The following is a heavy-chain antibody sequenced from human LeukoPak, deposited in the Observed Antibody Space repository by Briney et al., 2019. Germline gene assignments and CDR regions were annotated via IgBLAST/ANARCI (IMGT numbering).Heavy chain of an antibody. Sequence: ETLSLTCTVSGGSITSYYWSWFRQPPGKGLEWVSAISGSGTNTYYADSVKGRFTISRDNSKNTLDLQMNSLRAEDTAVYYCAKANGAIFGVAGYFDYWGQGTLVTVSS. D-gene: IGHD3-3*02. V-gene: IGHV3-23*01. CDR3: AKANGAIFGVAGYFDY. CDR2: ISGSGTNT. J-gene: IGHJ4*02. CDR1: GGSITSYY.